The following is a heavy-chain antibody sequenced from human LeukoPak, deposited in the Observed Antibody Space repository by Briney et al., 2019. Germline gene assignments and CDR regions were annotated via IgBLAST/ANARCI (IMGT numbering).Heavy chain of an antibody. V-gene: IGHV4-59*08. J-gene: IGHJ2*01. Sequence: SETLSLTCTVSDDSISSFYWGWIRQPPGKGLEWIAYIHSVGYSNYNPSLKSRVSMSTDTSKKQFSLKLTSVTATDTAVYYCARHITDSGSSFDLWSRGTLVTVSS. D-gene: IGHD3-10*01. CDR1: DDSISSFY. CDR3: ARHITDSGSSFDL. CDR2: IHSVGYS.